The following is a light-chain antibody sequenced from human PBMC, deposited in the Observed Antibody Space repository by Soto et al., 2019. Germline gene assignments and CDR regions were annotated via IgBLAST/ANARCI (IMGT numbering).Light chain of an antibody. J-gene: IGLJ1*01. CDR3: CSYAGRYTYV. CDR1: SSDDGGYNY. CDR2: DVS. Sequence: QSALTQPRSVPGSPGQSVTISCSGTSSDDGGYNYVSWYQQYPGKAPKLMIYDVSKRPSGVPDRFSGSKSGNTASLTISGLQAEDEAYYYCCSYAGRYTYVFGTVTKVTVL. V-gene: IGLV2-11*01.